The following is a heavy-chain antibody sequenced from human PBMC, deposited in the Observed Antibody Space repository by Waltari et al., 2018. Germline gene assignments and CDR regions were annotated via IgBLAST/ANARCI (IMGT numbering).Heavy chain of an antibody. J-gene: IGHJ2*01. V-gene: IGHV4-34*02. Sequence: QVQLQQWGAGLLKSSETLSLTCGVYEGAFTGYYWAWIRQTPDNGLEWIGQINDSGSSKYNPSLERRVSISIDRIKRQFSLRLNSMTAADTAMYFCARGNWGGWFFDLWGRGTLVSVSS. D-gene: IGHD7-27*01. CDR1: EGAFTGYY. CDR3: ARGNWGGWFFDL. CDR2: INDSGSS.